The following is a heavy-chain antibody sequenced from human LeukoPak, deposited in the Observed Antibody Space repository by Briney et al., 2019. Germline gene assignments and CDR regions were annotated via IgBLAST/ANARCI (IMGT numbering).Heavy chain of an antibody. V-gene: IGHV1-18*01. CDR3: ARYGDYDYVWGSHRYTSFDY. CDR2: ISAYNGDI. CDR1: GYTFTSYG. D-gene: IGHD3-16*02. Sequence: ASVNVSCKASGYTFTSYGISWVRQAPGQGLEWMGWISAYNGDINYAQKLQGRVTMTTDTSTSTTYMELRSLRSDDTAVYYCARYGDYDYVWGSHRYTSFDYWGQGTLVTVSS. J-gene: IGHJ4*02.